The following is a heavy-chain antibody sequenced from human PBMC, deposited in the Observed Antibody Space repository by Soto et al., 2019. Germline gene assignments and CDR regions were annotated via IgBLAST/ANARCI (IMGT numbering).Heavy chain of an antibody. CDR2: INPSGGST. Sequence: GXSVKVSCEASGYTFTSYYMHWVRQAPVQGLEWMGIINPSGGSTSYAQKFQGRVTMTRDTSTSTVYMELSSLRSEDTAVYYCARASQSRDGYNYGIWYYWGQGTLVTVSS. J-gene: IGHJ4*02. CDR1: GYTFTSYY. CDR3: ARASQSRDGYNYGIWYY. D-gene: IGHD5-12*01. V-gene: IGHV1-46*01.